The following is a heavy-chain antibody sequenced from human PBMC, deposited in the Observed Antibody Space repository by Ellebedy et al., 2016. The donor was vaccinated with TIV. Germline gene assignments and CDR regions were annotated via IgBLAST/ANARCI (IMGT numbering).Heavy chain of an antibody. D-gene: IGHD3-22*01. CDR2: ISYDGGNK. Sequence: GGSLRLSXAASGFTFSHYFMHWVRQAPGKGLEWVAVISYDGGNKYYADSVKGRFTISRDNSKNTLSLQMDSLGPEDTAVYYCARGETYYSGTSDYGFEYWGQGTLVTVSS. CDR3: ARGETYYSGTSDYGFEY. CDR1: GFTFSHYF. J-gene: IGHJ4*02. V-gene: IGHV3-30*04.